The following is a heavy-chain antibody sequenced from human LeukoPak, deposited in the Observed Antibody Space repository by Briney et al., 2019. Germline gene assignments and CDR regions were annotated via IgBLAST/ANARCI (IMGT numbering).Heavy chain of an antibody. V-gene: IGHV3-15*01. Sequence: KTGGSLRLSCAASGFTFSNAWMSWVRQAPGKGLEWVGRIKSKTDGGTTDYAAPVKGRFTISRDDSKNTLYLQMNSLKTEDTAVYYCTTLGWDDSSGYYHPFDYWGQGTLVTVSS. D-gene: IGHD3-22*01. J-gene: IGHJ4*02. CDR1: GFTFSNAW. CDR2: IKSKTDGGTT. CDR3: TTLGWDDSSGYYHPFDY.